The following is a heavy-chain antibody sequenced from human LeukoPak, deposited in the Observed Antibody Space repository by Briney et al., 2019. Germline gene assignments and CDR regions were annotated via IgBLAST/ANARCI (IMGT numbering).Heavy chain of an antibody. Sequence: PGGSLRLSCAASGFTFDDYAMHWVRQAPGKGLEWVSGVSWNSGSIGYADSVKGRFTISRDNAKNSLYLQMNSLRAEDMALYYCAKSDGSGSGPFDYWGQGTLVTVSS. D-gene: IGHD3-10*01. CDR2: VSWNSGSI. CDR3: AKSDGSGSGPFDY. V-gene: IGHV3-9*03. J-gene: IGHJ4*02. CDR1: GFTFDDYA.